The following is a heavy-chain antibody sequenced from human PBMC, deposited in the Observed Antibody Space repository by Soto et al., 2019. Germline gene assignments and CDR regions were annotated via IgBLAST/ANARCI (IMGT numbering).Heavy chain of an antibody. CDR2: IYYSGST. Sequence: KTSETLSLTCTVSGGSISSYYWSWIRQPPGKGLEWIGYIYYSGSTNYNPSLKSRVTISVDTSKNQFSLKLSSVTAADTAVYYCASTGGSSSADYYSGMDVCAQGTSVT. CDR1: GGSISSYY. CDR3: ASTGGSSSADYYSGMDV. V-gene: IGHV4-59*01. D-gene: IGHD6-6*01. J-gene: IGHJ6*02.